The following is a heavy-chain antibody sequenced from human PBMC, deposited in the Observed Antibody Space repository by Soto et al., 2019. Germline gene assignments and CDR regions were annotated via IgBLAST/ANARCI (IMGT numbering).Heavy chain of an antibody. Sequence: QVQLQQWGAGLLKPSETLSLTCAVYGGSFSGYYWSWIRQPPGKGLEWIGAINHSGSTNYNPSLKSRVTISVDTSKNPFYLKLSSVTAADTDVYYCPRGKPQDIVVVVAAPYYFDYWGQGTLVTVSS. CDR3: PRGKPQDIVVVVAAPYYFDY. V-gene: IGHV4-34*01. D-gene: IGHD2-15*01. CDR1: GGSFSGYY. J-gene: IGHJ4*02. CDR2: INHSGST.